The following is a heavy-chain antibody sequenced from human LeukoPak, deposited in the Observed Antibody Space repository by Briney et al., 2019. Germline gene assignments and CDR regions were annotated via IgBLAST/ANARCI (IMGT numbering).Heavy chain of an antibody. Sequence: GGSLRLSCAASGFTFSSYEMHWVRQAPGKGLEWISYITSSAGTIYYADSVKGRFTISRDNAKSSLYLQMNSLRVEDMAVYYCARVHHNTAMVDIDYWGQGTLVTVSS. V-gene: IGHV3-48*03. D-gene: IGHD5-18*01. J-gene: IGHJ4*02. CDR2: ITSSAGTI. CDR1: GFTFSSYE. CDR3: ARVHHNTAMVDIDY.